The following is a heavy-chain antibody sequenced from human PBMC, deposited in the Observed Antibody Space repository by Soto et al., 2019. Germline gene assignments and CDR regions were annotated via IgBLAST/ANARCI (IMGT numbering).Heavy chain of an antibody. V-gene: IGHV4-34*01. D-gene: IGHD1-1*01. Sequence: SETLSLTCSVYGGSFSDYYGSWIRQAPGKGLEWIGEIHPYGTTDYNPSIRSRVAISLDTSKNELSLRLTSVTAADTAVYYCTRGVDQYKIAWWGQGTLVTVSS. CDR3: TRGVDQYKIAW. J-gene: IGHJ4*02. CDR1: GGSFSDYY. CDR2: IHPYGTT.